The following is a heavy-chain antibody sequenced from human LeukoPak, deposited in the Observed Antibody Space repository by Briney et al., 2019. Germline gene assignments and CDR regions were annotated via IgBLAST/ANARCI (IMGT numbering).Heavy chain of an antibody. J-gene: IGHJ4*02. Sequence: GESLRLSCAASGFTFSSYAMSWVRQPPGKGLEWVAAISGSGGSTYYADSVKGRFTISRDNSKNTLYLQMNSLRAEDTVVYYCAKSARRSRYYFDYWGQGTLVTVSS. CDR2: ISGSGGST. D-gene: IGHD3-16*02. CDR3: AKSARRSRYYFDY. CDR1: GFTFSSYA. V-gene: IGHV3-23*01.